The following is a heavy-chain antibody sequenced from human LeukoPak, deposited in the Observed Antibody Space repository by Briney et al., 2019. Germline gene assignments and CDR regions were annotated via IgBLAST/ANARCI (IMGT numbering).Heavy chain of an antibody. D-gene: IGHD4-17*01. V-gene: IGHV3-23*01. J-gene: IGHJ4*02. CDR2: ISASGGST. Sequence: QPGGSLRLSCAASGFTFSSYAMSWVRQAPGKGLVWVPDISASGGSTYYADSVKGRFTISRDNSKNTLYLQMNSLRAEDTAVYYCAKKETTVTTFFENWGQRTLVTVSS. CDR3: AKKETTVTTFFEN. CDR1: GFTFSSYA.